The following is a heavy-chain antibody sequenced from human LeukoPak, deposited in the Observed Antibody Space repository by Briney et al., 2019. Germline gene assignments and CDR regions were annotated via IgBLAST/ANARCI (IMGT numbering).Heavy chain of an antibody. CDR1: GFTFSTHA. CDR2: IDSSGDYT. CDR3: GKEYSSGWFF. J-gene: IGHJ4*02. V-gene: IGHV3-23*01. D-gene: IGHD6-13*01. Sequence: GGSLRLSCAASGFTFSTHAMTWVRQAPGKGLEWVSSIDSSGDYTFYADSVKGRFTISRDNSKDTLYLQLSGLRAEDTAIYYCGKEYSSGWFFWGQGTLVSFSS.